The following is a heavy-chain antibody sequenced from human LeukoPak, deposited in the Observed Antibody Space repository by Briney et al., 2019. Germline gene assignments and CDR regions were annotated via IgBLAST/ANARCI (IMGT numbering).Heavy chain of an antibody. CDR3: ARKYCTNGVCHSDY. J-gene: IGHJ4*02. Sequence: GESLKISCKGSGYSFTSYWISWVRQMPGKGLEWMGRIDPSDSYTNYSPSFQGHVTISADKSISTAYLQWSSLKASDTAMYYWARKYCTNGVCHSDYWGQEPLVTVP. V-gene: IGHV5-10-1*01. CDR2: IDPSDSYT. D-gene: IGHD2-8*01. CDR1: GYSFTSYW.